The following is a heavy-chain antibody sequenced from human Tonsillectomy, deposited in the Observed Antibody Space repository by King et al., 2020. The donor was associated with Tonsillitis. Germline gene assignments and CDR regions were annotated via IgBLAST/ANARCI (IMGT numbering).Heavy chain of an antibody. J-gene: IGHJ4*02. D-gene: IGHD6-13*01. CDR2: ISYDRSHK. CDR3: AREWEYSGSWGFDS. CDR1: GFTFSSYD. Sequence: VQLVESGGGVVQPGRSLRLSCAASGFTFSSYDLHWVRQAPGKGLEWVAVISYDRSHKYYAEAVKGRFIISRDNSNNTLYLQMNNLRAEDTAVYYCAREWEYSGSWGFDSWGQGTLITVSS. V-gene: IGHV3-33*01.